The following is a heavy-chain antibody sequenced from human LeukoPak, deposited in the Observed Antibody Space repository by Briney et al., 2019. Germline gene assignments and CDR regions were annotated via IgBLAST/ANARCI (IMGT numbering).Heavy chain of an antibody. V-gene: IGHV3-48*01. CDR2: ISSSGSTT. J-gene: IGHJ6*04. CDR1: GFTFSTYS. CDR3: AELGITMIGGI. Sequence: PGGSLRLSCAASGFTFSTYSMNWVRQAPGKGLEWVSYISSSGSTTHYADSVQGRFTISRDNAKNSLYLQMDSLRAEDTAVYYCAELGITMIGGIWGKGTTVTISS. D-gene: IGHD3-10*02.